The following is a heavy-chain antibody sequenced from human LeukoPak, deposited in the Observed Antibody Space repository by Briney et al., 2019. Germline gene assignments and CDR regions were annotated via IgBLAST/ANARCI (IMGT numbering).Heavy chain of an antibody. Sequence: GESLKISCKGSGYSFIGYWIGWVRQMPGKGLEWMGIINPGDSDTRYSPSFQGQVTISADKSVSTAYLQWSRLKASDTAMYYCARGNNENYYDWFDPWGQGTPVTVSS. J-gene: IGHJ5*02. CDR3: ARGNNENYYDWFDP. CDR1: GYSFIGYW. CDR2: INPGDSDT. V-gene: IGHV5-51*01. D-gene: IGHD3-22*01.